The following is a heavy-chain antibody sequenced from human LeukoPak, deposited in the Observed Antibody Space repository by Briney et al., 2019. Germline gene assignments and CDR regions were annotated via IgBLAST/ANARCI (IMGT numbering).Heavy chain of an antibody. CDR1: GFTFTVYW. D-gene: IGHD3-22*01. J-gene: IGHJ4*02. CDR2: INQDGSEK. CDR3: ARDVSAITMIVVTTSGFFDY. V-gene: IGHV3-7*01. Sequence: GGSLRLSCAASGFTFTVYWMSWVRQAPGKGLEWVANINQDGSEKYYADSVKGRFTISRDNSKNTLYLQMNSLRAEDTAVYYCARDVSAITMIVVTTSGFFDYWGQGTLVTVSS.